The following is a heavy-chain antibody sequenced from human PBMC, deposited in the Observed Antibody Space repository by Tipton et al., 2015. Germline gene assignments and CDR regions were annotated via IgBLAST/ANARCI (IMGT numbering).Heavy chain of an antibody. D-gene: IGHD1-14*01. CDR3: AKTKGLSFDY. Sequence: TLSLTCSVSGDSISSSNWWSWVRQPPGKGLEWIGEIHHGGSTNYNPSLKSRVTMSVDTSKNQFSLHLSSVTAADTAVYYCAKTKGLSFDYWGQGTLVTVSS. V-gene: IGHV4-4*02. CDR1: GDSISSSNW. CDR2: IHHGGST. J-gene: IGHJ4*02.